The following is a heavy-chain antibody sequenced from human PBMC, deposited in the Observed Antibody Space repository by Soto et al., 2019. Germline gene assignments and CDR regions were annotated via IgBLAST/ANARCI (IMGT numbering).Heavy chain of an antibody. CDR2: IIPIFGTA. CDR3: ARLLNPGTVPEGVDWFDP. Sequence: PXXXVKXXCXASGXTXXXYAXXXXXXXXXQGLEWMGGIIPIFGTANYAQKFQGRVTITADESTSTAYXELXXXXXXDTAVYYCARLLNPGTVPEGVDWFDPWGQGTLVTVXS. D-gene: IGHD1-1*01. CDR1: GXTXXXYA. J-gene: IGHJ5*02. V-gene: IGHV1-69*01.